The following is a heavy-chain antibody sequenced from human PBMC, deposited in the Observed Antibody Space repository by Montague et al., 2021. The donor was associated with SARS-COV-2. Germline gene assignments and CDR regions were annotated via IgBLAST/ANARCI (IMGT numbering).Heavy chain of an antibody. CDR3: ARLRDGVVPSPILGVGPYYSYYYMDV. J-gene: IGHJ6*03. V-gene: IGHV4-34*01. Sequence: SETLSLTCAVHGGSFSTYSWNWTRQPPGKGLEWIGETNHGGSTKYSPSLKSRLTISADTSKNQFSLKLTSVAAADTAVYYCARLRDGVVPSPILGVGPYYSYYYMDVWGRGTTVTVSS. CDR1: GGSFSTYS. CDR2: TNHGGST. D-gene: IGHD3-10*01.